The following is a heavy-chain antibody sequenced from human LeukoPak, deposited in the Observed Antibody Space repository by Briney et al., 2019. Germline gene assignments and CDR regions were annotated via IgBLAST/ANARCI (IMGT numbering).Heavy chain of an antibody. V-gene: IGHV3-64*01. Sequence: PGGCLRLSCAASGFTFSSYAMHWVRQAPGKGLEYVSVISSNGGNTYYANSVKGRFTISRDNSKNTLYLQMGSLRAEDMAVYYCARGGYADAFDIWGQGTMVTVSS. CDR3: ARGGYADAFDI. CDR2: ISSNGGNT. J-gene: IGHJ3*02. CDR1: GFTFSSYA. D-gene: IGHD2-15*01.